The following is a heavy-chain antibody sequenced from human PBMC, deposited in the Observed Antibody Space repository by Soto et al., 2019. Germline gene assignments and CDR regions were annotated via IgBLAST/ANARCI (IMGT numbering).Heavy chain of an antibody. D-gene: IGHD3-16*01. Sequence: EVQLVESGGGLVQPGGSLRLSCAASGFTFSNYWMHWVRQAPGKGLVWVARINPDGSNTRYVDSVTGRFTISRDNAKNTLYLQMNSLRAEYTAVYYCARVEGGALGDWGQGTLVPVSS. J-gene: IGHJ4*02. V-gene: IGHV3-74*01. CDR3: ARVEGGALGD. CDR2: INPDGSNT. CDR1: GFTFSNYW.